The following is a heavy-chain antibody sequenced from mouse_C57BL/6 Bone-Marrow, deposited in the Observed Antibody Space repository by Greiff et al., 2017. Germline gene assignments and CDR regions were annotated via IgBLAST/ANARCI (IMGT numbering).Heavy chain of an antibody. V-gene: IGHV5-9*01. CDR3: ARRYYGSSWFAY. CDR1: GFTFSSYT. CDR2: ISGGGGNT. D-gene: IGHD1-1*01. J-gene: IGHJ3*01. Sequence: EVMLVESGGGLVKPGGSLKLSCAASGFTFSSYTMSWVRQTPEKRLEWVATISGGGGNTYYPDSVTGRVTISRDNAKNTLYLQMSSLRSEDTALYYCARRYYGSSWFAYWGQGTLVTVSA.